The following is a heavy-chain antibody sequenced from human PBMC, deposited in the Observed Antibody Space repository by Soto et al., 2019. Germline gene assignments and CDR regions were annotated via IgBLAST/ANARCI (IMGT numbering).Heavy chain of an antibody. D-gene: IGHD2-15*01. Sequence: SVKVSCKASGGTFSSYTISWVRQAPGQGLEWMGRIIPILGIANYAQKFQGRVTITADKSTSTAYMELSSLRSEDTAVYYCARGLKVGYCSGGSCSQGEFDYWGQGTLVTVSS. CDR3: ARGLKVGYCSGGSCSQGEFDY. CDR2: IIPILGIA. J-gene: IGHJ4*02. CDR1: GGTFSSYT. V-gene: IGHV1-69*02.